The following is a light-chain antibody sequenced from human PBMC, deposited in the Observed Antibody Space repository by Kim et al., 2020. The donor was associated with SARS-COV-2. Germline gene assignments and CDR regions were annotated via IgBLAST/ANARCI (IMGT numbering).Light chain of an antibody. CDR2: DVT. J-gene: IGLJ2*01. Sequence: QSALTQPASVSGSPGQSITISCTGTSSDVGGHNYVSWYQQHPGKAPKLMIYDVTKRPSGVSNRFSGSKSGITASLTISGLQAEDEADYYCTSYTSSNTVVFGGGTQLTVL. CDR3: TSYTSSNTVV. V-gene: IGLV2-14*01. CDR1: SSDVGGHNY.